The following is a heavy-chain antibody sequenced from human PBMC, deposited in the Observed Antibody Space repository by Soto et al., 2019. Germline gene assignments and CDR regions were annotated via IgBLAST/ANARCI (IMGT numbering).Heavy chain of an antibody. J-gene: IGHJ5*02. D-gene: IGHD6-6*01. V-gene: IGHV4-59*01. CDR3: ARDGSIGYSSSPRRWNWFDP. Sequence: QVQLQESGPGLVKPSETLSLTCTVSGGSISSYYWSWIRQPPGKGLEWIGYIYYSGSTNYNPSLKSRVTISVDTSKNQFSLKLSSVTAADTAVYYCARDGSIGYSSSPRRWNWFDPWGQGTLVTVSS. CDR2: IYYSGST. CDR1: GGSISSYY.